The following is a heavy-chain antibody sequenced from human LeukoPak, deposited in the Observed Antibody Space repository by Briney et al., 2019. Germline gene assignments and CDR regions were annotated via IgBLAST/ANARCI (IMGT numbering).Heavy chain of an antibody. Sequence: KPSETLSLTCTVSGGSISSYYWSWIRQPPGKGLEWIGYINYSGSTNYNPSLKSRVTISVDTSKNQFSLKLRSVTAADTAVYYCASSLDYGSLYYYYGMDVWGQGTTVTVSS. V-gene: IGHV4-59*12. D-gene: IGHD4-17*01. CDR1: GGSISSYY. J-gene: IGHJ6*02. CDR3: ASSLDYGSLYYYYGMDV. CDR2: INYSGST.